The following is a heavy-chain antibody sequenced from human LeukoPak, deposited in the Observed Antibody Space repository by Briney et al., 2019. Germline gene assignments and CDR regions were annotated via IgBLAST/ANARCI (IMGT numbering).Heavy chain of an antibody. CDR2: IYYTGST. CDR3: ARDLAFTKIAAAGVIDYYYMDV. CDR1: GGSISSYY. J-gene: IGHJ6*03. V-gene: IGHV4-59*12. Sequence: PSETLSLTFNVSGGSISSYYWSWIRQPPGKGLEWIGYIYYTGSTNYNPSLKSRVIISVDTSKNQFSLQLNSVTPEDTAVYYCARDLAFTKIAAAGVIDYYYMDVWGKGTTVTVSS. D-gene: IGHD6-13*01.